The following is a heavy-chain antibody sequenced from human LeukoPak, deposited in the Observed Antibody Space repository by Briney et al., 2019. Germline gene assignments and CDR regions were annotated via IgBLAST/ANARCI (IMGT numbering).Heavy chain of an antibody. V-gene: IGHV3-30*04. D-gene: IGHD6-13*01. CDR1: GFTFSSYA. Sequence: GRSLRLSCAASGFTFSSYAMHWVRQAPGKGLEWVAVISYDGSNKYYADSVKGRFTISRDNSKNTLYLQMNSLRAEDTAVYYCARVAAAGLDYWGQGTLVTVSS. J-gene: IGHJ4*02. CDR3: ARVAAAGLDY. CDR2: ISYDGSNK.